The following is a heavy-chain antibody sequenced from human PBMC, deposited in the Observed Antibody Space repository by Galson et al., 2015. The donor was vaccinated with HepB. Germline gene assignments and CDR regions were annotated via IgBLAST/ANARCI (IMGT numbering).Heavy chain of an antibody. CDR2: ISGTGKTT. CDR3: AKKISSGPLEY. Sequence: SLRLSCAASGFSFSNSPMSWVRQVPGRGLEWVSVISGTGKTTYYADSVKGRLSISRNNSKNTLYLQMNSLRAEDTAVYYCAKKISSGPLEYWGQGTLVTVSS. V-gene: IGHV3-23*01. CDR1: GFSFSNSP. D-gene: IGHD3-22*01. J-gene: IGHJ4*02.